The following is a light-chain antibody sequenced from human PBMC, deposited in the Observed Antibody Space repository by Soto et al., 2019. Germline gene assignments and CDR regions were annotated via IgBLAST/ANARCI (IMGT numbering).Light chain of an antibody. CDR1: QSVGSY. Sequence: EIVLIQFPATLSLSPGERATLSCRTSQSVGSYLAWYQHKPGQAPRLLISDASNRATGIPARFSGSGSETDFTLTISSLEAEDSAGYYCQQRSNWPSITFGGGTKVDIK. CDR2: DAS. J-gene: IGKJ4*01. CDR3: QQRSNWPSIT. V-gene: IGKV3-11*01.